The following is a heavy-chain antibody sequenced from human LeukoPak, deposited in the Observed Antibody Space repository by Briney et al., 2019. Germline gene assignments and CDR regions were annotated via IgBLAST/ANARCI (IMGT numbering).Heavy chain of an antibody. J-gene: IGHJ4*02. CDR2: ISWNSGSI. Sequence: GGSLRLSCAASGFTFDDYAMHWVRQAPGKGLEWVSGISWNSGSIGYADSVKGRFTISRDNAKNSLYLQMNSLRDEDTAVYYCAREGPYSGSYYFDYWGQGTLVTVSS. D-gene: IGHD1-26*01. CDR1: GFTFDDYA. CDR3: AREGPYSGSYYFDY. V-gene: IGHV3-9*01.